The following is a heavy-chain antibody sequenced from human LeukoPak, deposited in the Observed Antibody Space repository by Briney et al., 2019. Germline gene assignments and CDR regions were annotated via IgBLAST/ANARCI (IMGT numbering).Heavy chain of an antibody. D-gene: IGHD3-10*01. J-gene: IGHJ4*02. V-gene: IGHV3-30*04. CDR3: ARDLSGSYMSDY. CDR1: GFTFSNYA. CDR2: ISHDRRNN. Sequence: GGSLRLSCAASGFTFSNYAMHWARQAPGKGLEWVAFISHDRRNNCPADSVKGRFTISRDNSKNTLYLQMNSLTDEDTAVYYCARDLSGSYMSDYWGQGTLVTVSS.